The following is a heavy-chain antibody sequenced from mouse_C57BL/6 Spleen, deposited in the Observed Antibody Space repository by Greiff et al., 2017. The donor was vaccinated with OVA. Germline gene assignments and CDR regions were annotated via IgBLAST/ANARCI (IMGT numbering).Heavy chain of an antibody. D-gene: IGHD1-1*01. CDR3: ASEDYYGSSSFYAMDY. Sequence: VQLKQSGPGLVKPSQSLSLTCSVTGYSITSGYYWNWIRQFPGNKLEWMGYISYDGSNNYNPSLKNPISITRETSKNQFFLKLNSVTTEDTATYYSASEDYYGSSSFYAMDYWGQGTSVTVSS. V-gene: IGHV3-6*01. J-gene: IGHJ4*01. CDR2: ISYDGSN. CDR1: GYSITSGYY.